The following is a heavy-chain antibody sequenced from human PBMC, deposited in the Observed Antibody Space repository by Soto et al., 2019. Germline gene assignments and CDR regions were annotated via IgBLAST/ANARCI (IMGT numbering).Heavy chain of an antibody. Sequence: PSETLSLTCTVSGGSISSSSYYWGWIRQPPGKGLEWIGSIYYSGSTYYNPSLKSRVTISVDTSKNQFSLKLSSVTAADTAVYYCARHGELAGSYPSIRFNAFDIWGQRTTVTVSS. D-gene: IGHD1-26*01. J-gene: IGHJ3*02. CDR3: ARHGELAGSYPSIRFNAFDI. V-gene: IGHV4-39*01. CDR1: GGSISSSSYY. CDR2: IYYSGST.